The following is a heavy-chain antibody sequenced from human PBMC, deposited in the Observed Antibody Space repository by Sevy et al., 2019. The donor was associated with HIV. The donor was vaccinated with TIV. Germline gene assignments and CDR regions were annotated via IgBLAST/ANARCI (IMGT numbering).Heavy chain of an antibody. J-gene: IGHJ4*02. V-gene: IGHV3-30*04. CDR2: ILHDGSRQ. CDR1: GFSFSIHS. Sequence: GGSLRLSCTASGFSFSIHSMHWVRQAPGKGLEWVSFILHDGSRQDYADSVKGRFNISRDNSKNTVYLEMSGLRPEDTATYYCARDSNVYDSGGSLDSWGQGTLVTVSS. D-gene: IGHD6-25*01. CDR3: ARDSNVYDSGGSLDS.